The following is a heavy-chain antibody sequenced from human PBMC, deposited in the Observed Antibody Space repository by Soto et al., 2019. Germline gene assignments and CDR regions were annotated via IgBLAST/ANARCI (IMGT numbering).Heavy chain of an antibody. D-gene: IGHD2-8*02. J-gene: IGHJ5*02. CDR1: GFSLSRYG. CDR2: LWANGFTT. Sequence: PGGSLRLSCTASGFSLSRYGVHWIRQAPGKGLEWVAGLWANGFTTSYRDSVKGRFTISRDTPENRVYLEMNSLGAEDTAVYYCARDLWSWSLLIDPWGLGTLGTVS. CDR3: ARDLWSWSLLIDP. V-gene: IGHV3-33*01.